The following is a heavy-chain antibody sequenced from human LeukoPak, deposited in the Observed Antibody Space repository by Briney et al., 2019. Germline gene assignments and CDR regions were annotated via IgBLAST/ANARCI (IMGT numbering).Heavy chain of an antibody. D-gene: IGHD4-17*01. Sequence: SETLSLTCTVSGGSISSSSYYWGWIRQPPGKGLEWIGSIYYSGSTYYNPSLKSRVTISVDTSKNQLSLKLSSVTAADTAVYYCARQADYGDYSYYYGMDVWGQGTTVTVSS. V-gene: IGHV4-39*01. CDR2: IYYSGST. CDR1: GGSISSSSYY. CDR3: ARQADYGDYSYYYGMDV. J-gene: IGHJ6*02.